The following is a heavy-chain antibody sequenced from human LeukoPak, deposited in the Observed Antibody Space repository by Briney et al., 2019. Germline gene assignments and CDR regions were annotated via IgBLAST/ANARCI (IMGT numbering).Heavy chain of an antibody. J-gene: IGHJ3*02. Sequence: SETLSLTCAVCGGSFSGYYWSWIRQPPGKGLEWIGEINHSGSTNYNPSLKSRVTISVDTSKNQFSLKLSSVTAADTAVYYCAARDSSGYSYPDAFDIWGQGTMVTVSS. D-gene: IGHD3-22*01. CDR2: INHSGST. V-gene: IGHV4-34*01. CDR1: GGSFSGYY. CDR3: AARDSSGYSYPDAFDI.